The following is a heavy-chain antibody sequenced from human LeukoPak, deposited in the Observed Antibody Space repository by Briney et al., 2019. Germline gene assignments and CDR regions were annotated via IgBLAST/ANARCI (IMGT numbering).Heavy chain of an antibody. V-gene: IGHV3-74*01. J-gene: IGHJ6*04. Sequence: GGSLRLSCAASGFTFSSYWMHWVRQAPGKGLVWVSRINTDGSSTSYADSVKGRFTISRDNAKNSLYLQMNSLRAEDTAVYYCAELGITMIGGVWGKGTTVTISS. D-gene: IGHD3-10*02. CDR3: AELGITMIGGV. CDR2: INTDGSST. CDR1: GFTFSSYW.